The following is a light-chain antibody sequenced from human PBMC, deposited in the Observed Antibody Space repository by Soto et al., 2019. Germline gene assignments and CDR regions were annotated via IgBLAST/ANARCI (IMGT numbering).Light chain of an antibody. J-gene: IGKJ4*01. Sequence: EIVLTHSPATLSLSAWEIATLSCRASQSVSSSLARCQPEPGQAPRLLIYGASNGAAGIPARFNGNGSGTDFTLTLSSLEPDDFAVYYCQQRYNWPLTFGGGTKVDIK. CDR3: QQRYNWPLT. CDR1: QSVSSS. V-gene: IGKV3-11*01. CDR2: GAS.